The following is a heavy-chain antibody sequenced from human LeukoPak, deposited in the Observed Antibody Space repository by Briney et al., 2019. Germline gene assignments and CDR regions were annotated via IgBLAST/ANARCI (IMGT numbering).Heavy chain of an antibody. D-gene: IGHD3-3*01. CDR1: GFTFSSYA. CDR3: ARGGYDFWSGPLFDY. Sequence: GGSLRLSCAASGFTFSSYAMSWVRQAPGKGLEWVSAISGSGGSTYYADSVKGRFTISRDNSKNTLYLQMNSLRAEDTAVYYCARGGYDFWSGPLFDYWGQGTLVTVSS. CDR2: ISGSGGST. J-gene: IGHJ4*02. V-gene: IGHV3-23*01.